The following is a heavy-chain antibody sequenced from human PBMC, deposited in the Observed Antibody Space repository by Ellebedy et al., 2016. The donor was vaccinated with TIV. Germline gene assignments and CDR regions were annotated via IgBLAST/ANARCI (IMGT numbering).Heavy chain of an antibody. Sequence: GESLKISXAASGFTFSSYSMNWVRQAPGKGLEWVSAISIGSTYIYYADSVKGRFTISRDNAKNSLYLQMNSLRAEDTAVYYCTRDRGNYYGDYWGQGTLVTVSS. V-gene: IGHV3-21*01. D-gene: IGHD1-26*01. CDR2: ISIGSTYI. J-gene: IGHJ4*02. CDR3: TRDRGNYYGDY. CDR1: GFTFSSYS.